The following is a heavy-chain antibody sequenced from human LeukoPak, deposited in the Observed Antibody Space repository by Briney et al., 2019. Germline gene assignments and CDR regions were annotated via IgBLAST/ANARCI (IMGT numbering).Heavy chain of an antibody. D-gene: IGHD3-16*01. CDR3: ALRGGGGGGDYYFDY. J-gene: IGHJ4*02. CDR2: INPNSGGT. V-gene: IGHV1-2*02. Sequence: ASVKVSCKASGYTFTGYYMHWVRQAPGQGLEWMGWINPNSGGTNYAQKFQGRVTMTRDTSISTAYMELSRLRSDDTAVYYCALRGGGGGGDYYFDYWGQGTLVTVSS. CDR1: GYTFTGYY.